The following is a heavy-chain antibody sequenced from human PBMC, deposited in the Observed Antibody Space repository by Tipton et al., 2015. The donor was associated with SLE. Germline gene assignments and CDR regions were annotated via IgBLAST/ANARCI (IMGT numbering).Heavy chain of an antibody. CDR3: ATQRGTIAAAGRLDY. CDR2: IIPILGIA. Sequence: QLVQSGAEVKKPGSSVKVSCKASGGTSSSYAISWVRQAPGQGLEWMGGIIPILGIANYAQKFQGRVTITADKSTSTAYMELSSLRSEDTAVYYCATQRGTIAAAGRLDYWGQGTLVTVSS. J-gene: IGHJ4*02. D-gene: IGHD6-13*01. V-gene: IGHV1-69*09. CDR1: GGTSSSYA.